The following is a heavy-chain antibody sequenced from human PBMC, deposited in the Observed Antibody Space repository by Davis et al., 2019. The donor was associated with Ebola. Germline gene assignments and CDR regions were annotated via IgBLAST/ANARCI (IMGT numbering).Heavy chain of an antibody. J-gene: IGHJ6*02. CDR1: GYTFITYT. V-gene: IGHV1-3*01. CDR2: INADNGNT. CDR3: VTDGYGGDFDYYGLDV. D-gene: IGHD4-23*01. Sequence: ASVKVSCKASGYTFITYTMHWVRQAPGQGLEWMGWINADNGNTKYSQRFQGRVTITRDTSASAAYLELSSLRSEDTGVYYCVTDGYGGDFDYYGLDVWGQGTTVTVSS.